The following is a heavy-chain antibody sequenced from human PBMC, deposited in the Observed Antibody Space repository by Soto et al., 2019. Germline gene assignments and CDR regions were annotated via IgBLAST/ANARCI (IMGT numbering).Heavy chain of an antibody. CDR1: GGSISNGDFY. CDR3: ASLRCPSTPCDRWFGP. J-gene: IGHJ5*02. Sequence: QVHLQESGPGLVKPSQTLSLTCTVSGGSISNGDFYWNWIRQPPGKALEWIGFIYYSGTTYYNPSLKSRVAMSVDTSKNQVSLNLTSVTAADTAVYYCASLRCPSTPCDRWFGPWGQGTLVTVSS. CDR2: IYYSGTT. V-gene: IGHV4-30-4*01. D-gene: IGHD3-16*02.